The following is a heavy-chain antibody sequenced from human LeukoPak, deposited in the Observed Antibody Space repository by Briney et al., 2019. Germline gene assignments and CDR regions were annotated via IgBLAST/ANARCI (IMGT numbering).Heavy chain of an antibody. CDR3: ARRGSGSPFDY. J-gene: IGHJ4*02. CDR1: GGSISSYY. D-gene: IGHD3-10*01. V-gene: IGHV4-59*08. CDR2: IYYSGST. Sequence: SETLSLTCTVSGGSISSYYWSWIRQPPGKGLEWIGYIYYSGSTNYNPSLKSRVPISVDTSKNQFSLKLSSVTAADTAVYYCARRGSGSPFDYWGQGTLVTVSS.